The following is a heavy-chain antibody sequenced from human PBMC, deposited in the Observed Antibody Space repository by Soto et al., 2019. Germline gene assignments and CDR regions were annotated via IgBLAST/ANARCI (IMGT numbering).Heavy chain of an antibody. CDR1: GGSISSYY. D-gene: IGHD3-22*01. V-gene: IGHV4-59*01. Sequence: PSETLSLTCTVSGGSISSYYWSWIRQPPGKGLEWIGYIYYSGSTNYNPSLKSRVTISVDTSKNQFSLKLSSVTAADTAVYYCARGPDYYDSSGYKVIDYWGQGTLVTVSS. CDR3: ARGPDYYDSSGYKVIDY. CDR2: IYYSGST. J-gene: IGHJ4*02.